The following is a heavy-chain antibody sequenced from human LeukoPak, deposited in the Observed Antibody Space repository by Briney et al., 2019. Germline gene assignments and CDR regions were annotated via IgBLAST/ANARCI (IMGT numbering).Heavy chain of an antibody. J-gene: IGHJ5*02. Sequence: GGSLRLSCAASGFTFSSYAMHWVRQAPGKGLEWVAVISYDGSNKYYADSVKGRFTISRDNSKNTLYLQMNSQRAEDTAVYYCARQIGNWFDPWGQGTLVTVSS. CDR2: ISYDGSNK. D-gene: IGHD2/OR15-2a*01. V-gene: IGHV3-30-3*01. CDR3: ARQIGNWFDP. CDR1: GFTFSSYA.